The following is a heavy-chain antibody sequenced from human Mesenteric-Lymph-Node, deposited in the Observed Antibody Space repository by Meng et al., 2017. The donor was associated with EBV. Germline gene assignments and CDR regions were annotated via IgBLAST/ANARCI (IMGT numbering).Heavy chain of an antibody. CDR3: AKDLHRGTYQIGGDS. CDR1: GFTFSNYG. V-gene: IGHV3-30*18. Sequence: QGVLWGAGGCVVPPGRSLRLSCVASGFTFSNYGMHWVRQTPGKGLEWVAVISFDGSDTFYPDSVKGRFTISRDNSKNTLYLQMSYLKAEDTAVYYCAKDLHRGTYQIGGDSWGQGTLVTAPQ. J-gene: IGHJ4*02. D-gene: IGHD3-10*01. CDR2: ISFDGSDT.